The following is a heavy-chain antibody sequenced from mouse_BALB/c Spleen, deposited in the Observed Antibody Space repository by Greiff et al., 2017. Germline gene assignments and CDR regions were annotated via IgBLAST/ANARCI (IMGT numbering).Heavy chain of an antibody. Sequence: VQLQQSAAELARPGASVKMSCKASGYTFTSYTMHWVKQRPGQGLEWIGYINPSSGYTEYNQKFKDKTTLTADKSSSTAYMQLSSLTSEDSAVYYCATLLREGYAMDYWGQGTSVTVSS. J-gene: IGHJ4*01. CDR3: ATLLREGYAMDY. CDR1: GYTFTSYT. D-gene: IGHD1-2*01. V-gene: IGHV1-4*02. CDR2: INPSSGYT.